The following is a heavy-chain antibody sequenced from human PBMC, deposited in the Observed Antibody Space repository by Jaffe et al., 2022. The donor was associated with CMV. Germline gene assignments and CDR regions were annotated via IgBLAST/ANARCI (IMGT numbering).Heavy chain of an antibody. CDR3: ARGLGDGYNWAYFDY. D-gene: IGHD5-12*01. V-gene: IGHV4-34*01. J-gene: IGHJ4*02. CDR2: INHSGST. Sequence: QVQLQQWGAGLLKPSETLSLTCAVYGGSFSGYYWSWIRQPPGKGLEWIGEINHSGSTNYNPSLKSRVTISVDTSKNQFSLKLSSVTAADTAVYYCARGLGDGYNWAYFDYWGQGTLVTVSS. CDR1: GGSFSGYY.